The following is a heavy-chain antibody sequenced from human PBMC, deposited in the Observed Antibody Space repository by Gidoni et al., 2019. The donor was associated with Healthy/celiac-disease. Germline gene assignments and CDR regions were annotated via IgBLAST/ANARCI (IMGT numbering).Heavy chain of an antibody. CDR2: IKSKTDGGTT. Sequence: EVQLVESGGGLVKPGGSLRLSCAASGFTFRNAWMSWVRQAPGKGLEWVGRIKSKTDGGTTDYAAPVKGRFTISRDDSKNTLYLQMNSLKTEDTAVYYCTTEYYDILTGYQVDYWGQGTLVTVSS. D-gene: IGHD3-9*01. CDR3: TTEYYDILTGYQVDY. V-gene: IGHV3-15*01. CDR1: GFTFRNAW. J-gene: IGHJ4*02.